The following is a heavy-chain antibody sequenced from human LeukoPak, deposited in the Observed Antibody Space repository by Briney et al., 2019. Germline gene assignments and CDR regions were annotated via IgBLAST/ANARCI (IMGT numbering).Heavy chain of an antibody. J-gene: IGHJ4*02. CDR1: GFTFGSYG. D-gene: IGHD4-17*01. Sequence: GRSLRLSCAASGFTFGSYGMHWVRQAPGKGLEWVAVISYDGSNKYYADSVKGRFTISRDNSKNTLYLQMNSLRAEDTAVYYCAKDRAPYGDYVAFDYWGQGTLVTVSS. CDR3: AKDRAPYGDYVAFDY. V-gene: IGHV3-30*18. CDR2: ISYDGSNK.